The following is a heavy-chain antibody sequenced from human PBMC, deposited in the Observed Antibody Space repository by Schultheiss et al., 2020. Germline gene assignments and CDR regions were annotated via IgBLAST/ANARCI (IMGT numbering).Heavy chain of an antibody. J-gene: IGHJ4*02. D-gene: IGHD5-18*01. CDR1: GGSFSGYY. V-gene: IGHV4-34*01. Sequence: SATMSLTCAVYGGSFSGYYWSWIRQPPGKGLEWIGEINHSGSTNYNPSLKSRVTISVDTSKNQFSLKLSSVTAADTAVYYCARSGYSYGYYFDYWGQGTLVTVAS. CDR2: INHSGST. CDR3: ARSGYSYGYYFDY.